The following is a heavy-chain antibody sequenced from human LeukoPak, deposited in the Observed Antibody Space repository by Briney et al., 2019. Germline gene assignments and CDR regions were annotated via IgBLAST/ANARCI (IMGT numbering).Heavy chain of an antibody. D-gene: IGHD6-19*01. CDR3: AKDARRTSGWYFFDY. CDR1: GFTFSSYT. J-gene: IGHJ4*02. Sequence: GGSLRLSCAASGFTFSSYTMRWVRQAPGKGLEWVSSISGSGGSTYYSDSVKGRFTISRDNSKNTLFLQTNSLRAEDTAVYYCAKDARRTSGWYFFDYWGQGTLVTVSS. CDR2: ISGSGGST. V-gene: IGHV3-23*01.